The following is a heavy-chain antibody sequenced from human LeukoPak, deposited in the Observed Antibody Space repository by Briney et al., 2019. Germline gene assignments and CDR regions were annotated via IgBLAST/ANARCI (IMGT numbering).Heavy chain of an antibody. D-gene: IGHD5-12*01. CDR3: AKLGGPSGYDSRDFDY. Sequence: GGSLRLSCAASGLTFSSYAMSWVRQAPGKGLEWVSAISGSGGSTYYADSVKGRFTISRDNSKNTLYLQMNSLRAEDTAVYYCAKLGGPSGYDSRDFDYWGQGTLVTVSS. V-gene: IGHV3-23*01. CDR1: GLTFSSYA. CDR2: ISGSGGST. J-gene: IGHJ4*02.